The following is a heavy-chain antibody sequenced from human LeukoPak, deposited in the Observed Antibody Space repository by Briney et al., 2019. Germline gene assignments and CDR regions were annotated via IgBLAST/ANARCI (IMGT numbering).Heavy chain of an antibody. CDR1: GFTFGDYA. CDR3: TRISGSYSLGAFDI. V-gene: IGHV3-49*03. J-gene: IGHJ3*02. D-gene: IGHD1-26*01. CDR2: IRSKAYGGTT. Sequence: GGSLRLSCTASGFTFGDYAMSWFRQAPGKGLEWVGFIRSKAYGGTTEYAASVKGRFTISRDDSKSIAYLQMNSLKTEDTAVYYCTRISGSYSLGAFDIWGQGTMVTVSS.